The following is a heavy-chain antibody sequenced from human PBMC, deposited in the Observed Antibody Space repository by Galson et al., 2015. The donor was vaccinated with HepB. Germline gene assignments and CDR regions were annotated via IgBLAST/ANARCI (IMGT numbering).Heavy chain of an antibody. D-gene: IGHD3-3*01. J-gene: IGHJ6*02. CDR3: AREATYYDFWSGYRTTNGYYYGMDV. V-gene: IGHV3-74*01. CDR1: GFTFSSYW. CDR2: INSDGSST. Sequence: SLRLSCAASGFTFSSYWMHWVRQAPGKGLVWVSRINSDGSSTSYADSVKGRFTISRDNAKNTLYLQMNSLRAEDTAVYYCAREATYYDFWSGYRTTNGYYYGMDVWGQGTTVTVSS.